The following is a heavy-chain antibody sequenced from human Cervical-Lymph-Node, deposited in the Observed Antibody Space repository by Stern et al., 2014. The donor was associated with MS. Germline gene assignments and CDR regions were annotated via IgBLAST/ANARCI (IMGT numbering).Heavy chain of an antibody. CDR2: IYYSGST. CDR3: ASFGYDFWSGYYTFDY. CDR1: GGSVSSGSYY. Sequence: QVQLQESGPGLVKPSETLSLTCTVSGGSVSSGSYYWSWLRQPPGQGLEWIGYIYYSGSTNYNPSLKSRVTISVDTSKNQFSLKLSSVTAADTAVYYCASFGYDFWSGYYTFDYWGQGTLVTVSS. D-gene: IGHD3-3*01. J-gene: IGHJ4*02. V-gene: IGHV4-61*01.